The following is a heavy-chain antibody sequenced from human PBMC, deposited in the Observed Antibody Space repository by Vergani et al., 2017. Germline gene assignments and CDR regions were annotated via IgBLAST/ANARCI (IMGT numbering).Heavy chain of an antibody. J-gene: IGHJ6*02. CDR2: ISWNSGSI. D-gene: IGHD6-13*01. Sequence: EVQLLESGGGLVQPGGSLRLSCEALGFTFSSFAMSWVRQAPGKGLEWVSGISWNSGSIGYADSVKGRFTISRDNAKNSLYLQMNSLRAEDTALYYCAKDVAAAAPGLYGMDVWGQGTTVTVSS. CDR3: AKDVAAAAPGLYGMDV. V-gene: IGHV3-9*01. CDR1: GFTFSSFA.